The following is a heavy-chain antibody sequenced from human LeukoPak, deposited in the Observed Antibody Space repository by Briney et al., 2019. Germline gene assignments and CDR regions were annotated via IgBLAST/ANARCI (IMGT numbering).Heavy chain of an antibody. D-gene: IGHD3-10*01. Sequence: TGGSLRLSCSASGFTFSSYAMHWVRQAPGKGLEYVSAISSNGGSTYYADSVKGRFTISRDNSKNTLYLQMSGLRAEDTAVYYCVTGRWFGESTRFDYWGQGTLVTVSS. CDR1: GFTFSSYA. V-gene: IGHV3-64D*06. CDR2: ISSNGGST. J-gene: IGHJ4*02. CDR3: VTGRWFGESTRFDY.